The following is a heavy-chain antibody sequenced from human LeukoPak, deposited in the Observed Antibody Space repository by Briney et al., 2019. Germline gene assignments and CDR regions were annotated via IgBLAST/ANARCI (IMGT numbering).Heavy chain of an antibody. CDR1: GVSISSYY. J-gene: IGHJ3*02. CDR2: NSDSGDT. V-gene: IGHV4-59*01. D-gene: IGHD3-22*01. CDR3: ARDSYYDTSGYFNDTFDM. Sequence: SETLSLTCTVSGVSISSYYWGWIRQPPGKGLGWIGHNSDSGDTNYNPSLKSRVTISVDTSKKQFSLKLSSVTTADTAVYYCARDSYYDTSGYFNDTFDMWGQGTLVTVSS.